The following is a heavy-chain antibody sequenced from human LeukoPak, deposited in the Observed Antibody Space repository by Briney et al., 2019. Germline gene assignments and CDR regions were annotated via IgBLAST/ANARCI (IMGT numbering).Heavy chain of an antibody. D-gene: IGHD2-2*01. CDR3: ARGYQLPHYYGMDV. V-gene: IGHV4-34*01. J-gene: IGHJ6*04. Sequence: SETLSLTCAVYGGSFSGYYWSWIRQPPGKGLERIGEINRSGSTNYNPSLKSRVTISVDTSKNQFSLKLSSVTAADTAVYYCARGYQLPHYYGMDVWGKGTTVTVSS. CDR1: GGSFSGYY. CDR2: INRSGST.